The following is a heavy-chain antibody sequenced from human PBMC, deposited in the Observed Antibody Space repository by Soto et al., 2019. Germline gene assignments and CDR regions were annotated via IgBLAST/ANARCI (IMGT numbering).Heavy chain of an antibody. CDR2: IIPIFGTA. D-gene: IGHD3-3*01. CDR3: ARGDFWSGYYRWGQGPNYYYYGMDV. V-gene: IGHV1-69*06. Sequence: SVKVSCKASGGTFSSYAISWVRQAPGQGLEWMGGIIPIFGTANYAQKFQGRVTITADKSTSTAYMELSSLRSEDTAVYYCARGDFWSGYYRWGQGPNYYYYGMDVWGQGTTVTAP. J-gene: IGHJ6*02. CDR1: GGTFSSYA.